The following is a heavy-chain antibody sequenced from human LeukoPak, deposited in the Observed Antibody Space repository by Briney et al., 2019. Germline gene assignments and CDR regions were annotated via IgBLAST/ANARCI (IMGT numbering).Heavy chain of an antibody. V-gene: IGHV4-39*01. Sequence: PSETLSPTCTVSGGSISSRSYYWGWIRQPPGKGLEWIGSIYYSGGTYYNPSLKSRVTISVDTSKNQFSLKVSSVTAADTAVYYCARHSIAVADRYFDYWGQGTLVTVSS. CDR2: IYYSGGT. CDR1: GGSISSRSYY. D-gene: IGHD6-19*01. J-gene: IGHJ4*02. CDR3: ARHSIAVADRYFDY.